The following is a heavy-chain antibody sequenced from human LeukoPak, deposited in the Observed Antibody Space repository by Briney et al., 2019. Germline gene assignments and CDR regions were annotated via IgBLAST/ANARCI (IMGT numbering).Heavy chain of an antibody. CDR1: GYTFTGHY. Sequence: ASVKVSCKASGYTFTGHYMHWVRQAPGQGLEWMGWINPNSGGTNHAQKFQGRVTMTRDTSISTAYMELNRLRSDDTAVYYCARGTFAAADAFDIWGQGTMVTVSS. CDR2: INPNSGGT. D-gene: IGHD6-13*01. CDR3: ARGTFAAADAFDI. V-gene: IGHV1-2*02. J-gene: IGHJ3*02.